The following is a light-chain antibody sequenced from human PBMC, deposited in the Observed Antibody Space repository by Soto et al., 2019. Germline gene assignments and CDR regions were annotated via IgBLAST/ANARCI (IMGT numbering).Light chain of an antibody. V-gene: IGLV2-14*01. CDR2: DVS. CDR3: SSYTSSSTLRV. CDR1: SSDVGGYNY. Sequence: QSVLTQPASVSGSPGQSITISCTGTSSDVGGYNYVSWYQQHPGKVPKLMIYDVSNRPSGVSNRFSGSKSGNTASLTISGLQAEDEADYYCSSYTSSSTLRVFGTGTKVTVL. J-gene: IGLJ1*01.